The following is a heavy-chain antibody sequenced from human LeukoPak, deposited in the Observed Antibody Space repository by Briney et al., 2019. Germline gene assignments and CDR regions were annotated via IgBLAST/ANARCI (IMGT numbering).Heavy chain of an antibody. CDR1: GFTFSSYG. D-gene: IGHD3-10*01. Sequence: GGSLRLFCAASGFTFSSYGMHWVRQAPGKGLEWVAVIWYDGSNKYYADSVKGRFTISRDNSKNTLYLQMNSLRAEDTAVYYCARGPPGVRGQYRYFFDYWGQGTLVTVSS. CDR2: IWYDGSNK. J-gene: IGHJ4*02. V-gene: IGHV3-33*01. CDR3: ARGPPGVRGQYRYFFDY.